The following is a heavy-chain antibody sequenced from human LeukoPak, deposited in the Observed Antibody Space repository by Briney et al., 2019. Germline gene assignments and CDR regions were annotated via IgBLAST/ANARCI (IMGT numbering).Heavy chain of an antibody. CDR2: ITDSSTST. J-gene: IGHJ4*02. D-gene: IGHD6-13*01. Sequence: GGSLRLSCAASGVTLTSYAMSWARPAPGKGLEWVSAITDSSTSTYYADSVKGWFTLSRHNSKNTLYLPMNILRAEDTAVYSCAKGSSSSRPYYFNYWGQGTLVTVSS. V-gene: IGHV3-23*01. CDR3: AKGSSSSRPYYFNY. CDR1: GVTLTSYA.